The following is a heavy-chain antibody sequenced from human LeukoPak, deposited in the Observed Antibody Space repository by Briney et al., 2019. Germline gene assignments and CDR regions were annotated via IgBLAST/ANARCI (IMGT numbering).Heavy chain of an antibody. D-gene: IGHD3-22*01. CDR1: GFTFTTSG. J-gene: IGHJ4*02. CDR2: ISGRGGDT. CDR3: ATYDTSAISFDN. Sequence: GGSLRLSCVASGFTFTTSGMSWVRRGPGKGLQWVSTISGRGGDTYYADSVKGRFTISRDNSKNTLSLQMNSLRAEYTAVYYCATYDTSAISFDNWGQGTQVTVSS. V-gene: IGHV3-23*01.